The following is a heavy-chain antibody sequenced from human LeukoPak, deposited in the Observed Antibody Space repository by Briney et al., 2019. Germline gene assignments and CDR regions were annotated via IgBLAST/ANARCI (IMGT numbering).Heavy chain of an antibody. V-gene: IGHV3-48*04. D-gene: IGHD3-3*01. CDR1: GFTFSSNS. CDR3: ARDHGGYDFWSGLNWFDP. J-gene: IGHJ5*02. CDR2: ISGTGGTI. Sequence: GGSLRLSCAASGFTFSSNSMNWVRQAPGKGLEWVSYISGTGGTIYYADSMKGRFTISRDNAKNSLYLQMNSLRVEDTAVYYCARDHGGYDFWSGLNWFDPWGQGTLVTVSS.